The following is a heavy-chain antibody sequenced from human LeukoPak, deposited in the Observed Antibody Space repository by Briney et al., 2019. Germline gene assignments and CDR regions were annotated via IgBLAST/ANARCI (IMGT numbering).Heavy chain of an antibody. CDR2: ISWSSRSI. D-gene: IGHD5-18*01. J-gene: IGHJ4*02. Sequence: GRSLRLSCAAFGFTFDDYAMHWVRQAPGNCLEWVSGISWSSRSIGYADSVKGRFTISRDNAKNSLYLQMNSLRAEDTALYYCAKDISSGVDNTGMVNYFDYWGQGTLVTVYS. V-gene: IGHV3-9*01. CDR1: GFTFDDYA. CDR3: AKDISSGVDNTGMVNYFDY.